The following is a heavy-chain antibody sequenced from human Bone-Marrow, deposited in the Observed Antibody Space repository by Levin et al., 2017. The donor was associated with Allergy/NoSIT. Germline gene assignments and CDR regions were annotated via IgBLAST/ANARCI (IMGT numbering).Heavy chain of an antibody. CDR1: GFIFSSYG. V-gene: IGHV3-30*18. CDR3: AKDPYRSGWHELDY. D-gene: IGHD6-19*01. CDR2: ISYDGSHK. J-gene: IGHJ4*02. Sequence: HPGGSLRLSCAASGFIFSSYGMHWVRQPPGKGLGWVAVISYDGSHKDYADTVKGRFIISRDYSKNTVYLQMNSLRPEDTAVYYCAKDPYRSGWHELDYWGQGTLVTVSS.